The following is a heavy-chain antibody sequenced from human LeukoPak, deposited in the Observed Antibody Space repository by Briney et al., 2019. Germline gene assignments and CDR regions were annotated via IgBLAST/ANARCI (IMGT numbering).Heavy chain of an antibody. CDR1: GFTFTSYE. V-gene: IGHV3-48*03. J-gene: IGHJ4*02. CDR3: AKGDYELSGAY. CDR2: ISISGSTI. Sequence: GGSLRLSCAASGFTFTSYEMNWVRQAPGKGLEWVSYISISGSTIYYADSVKGRFTISRDNSKNTLYPQMNSLRAEDTAVYYCAKGDYELSGAYWGQGTLVTVSS. D-gene: IGHD4-17*01.